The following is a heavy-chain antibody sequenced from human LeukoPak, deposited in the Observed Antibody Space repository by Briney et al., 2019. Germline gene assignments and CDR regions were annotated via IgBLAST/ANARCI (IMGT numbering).Heavy chain of an antibody. CDR2: INPDDGNT. CDR3: ARADPYSGYDSSFDY. CDR1: GFTFRKYW. J-gene: IGHJ4*02. D-gene: IGHD5-12*01. V-gene: IGHV3-74*01. Sequence: QPGGSLRLSCTASGFTFRKYWLPWVRQAPGKGLVWVSRINPDDGNTSYADSVKGRFTISRDSAKSTLYLQMNSLRAEDTAVYYCARADPYSGYDSSFDYWGQGTLVTVSS.